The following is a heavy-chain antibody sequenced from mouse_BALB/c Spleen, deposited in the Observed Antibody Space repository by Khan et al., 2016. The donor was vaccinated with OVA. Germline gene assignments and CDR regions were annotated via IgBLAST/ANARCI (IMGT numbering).Heavy chain of an antibody. CDR2: IYPGISDT. Sequence: VQLQQSGTVLARPGASVKMSCKASGYSFTSYWMHWVKQRPGQGLEWIGAIYPGISDTRYNQKFKVKAKLTAVTSASTAYMELSSLTNEDSAVYCCTRSYDSYYFDYWGQGTTLTVSS. J-gene: IGHJ2*01. CDR1: GYSFTSYW. CDR3: TRSYDSYYFDY. D-gene: IGHD2-4*01. V-gene: IGHV1-5*01.